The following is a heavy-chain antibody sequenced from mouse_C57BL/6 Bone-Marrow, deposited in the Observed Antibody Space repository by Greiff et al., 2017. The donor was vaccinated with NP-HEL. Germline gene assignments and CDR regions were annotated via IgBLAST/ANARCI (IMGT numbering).Heavy chain of an antibody. CDR2: INPNSGST. J-gene: IGHJ2*01. CDR3: ARLDWGFGY. V-gene: IGHV1-64*01. CDR1: GYTFNSYW. D-gene: IGHD4-1*01. Sequence: VQLKQSGAELVKPGASVKLSCKASGYTFNSYWMHWVKQRPGQGLEWIGRINPNSGSTNYNEKFKSKATLTVDKSSSTAYMQLSSLTSEDSAVYYCARLDWGFGYWGQGTTLTVSS.